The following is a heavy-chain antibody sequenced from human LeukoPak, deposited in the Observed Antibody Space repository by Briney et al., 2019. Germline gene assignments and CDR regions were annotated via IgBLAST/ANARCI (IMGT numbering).Heavy chain of an antibody. V-gene: IGHV4-31*03. CDR1: GGSISSGGYY. CDR2: IYYSGST. CDR3: ARDGRGYYGSGSSPGAFDI. J-gene: IGHJ3*02. Sequence: PSQTRSLTCTVSGGSISSGGYYWSWIRQHPGKGLDWIGYIYYSGSTYYNPSLKSRVTISVDTSKNQFSLKLSSVTAADTAVYYRARDGRGYYGSGSSPGAFDIWGQGTMVTVSS. D-gene: IGHD3-10*01.